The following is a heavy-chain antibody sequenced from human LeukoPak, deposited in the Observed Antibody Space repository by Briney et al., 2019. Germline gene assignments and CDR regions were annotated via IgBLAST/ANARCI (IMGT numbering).Heavy chain of an antibody. CDR3: AKDRGSKSPTGFDY. V-gene: IGHV3-9*01. Sequence: GGSLRLSCAASGFTFDDYAMHWVRQAPGRGLEWVSGISWNSGSIGYADSVKGRFTISRDNAKNSLYLQMNSLRAEDTALYYCAKDRGSKSPTGFDYWGQGTLVTVSS. D-gene: IGHD1-1*01. J-gene: IGHJ4*02. CDR1: GFTFDDYA. CDR2: ISWNSGSI.